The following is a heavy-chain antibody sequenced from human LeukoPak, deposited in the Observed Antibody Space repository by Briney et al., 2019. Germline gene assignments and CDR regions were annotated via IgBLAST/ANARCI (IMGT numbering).Heavy chain of an antibody. Sequence: GGSLRLSCAASGFTFSSHYMSWVRQAPGKGVEWVSSISSSTNYIFYADSVKGGFTISRENAKNSLYLQMNGLRAEDTAVYYCAREYGSGSLDYWGQGTLVTVSS. J-gene: IGHJ4*02. CDR1: GFTFSSHY. D-gene: IGHD3-10*01. CDR3: AREYGSGSLDY. CDR2: ISSSTNYI. V-gene: IGHV3-21*01.